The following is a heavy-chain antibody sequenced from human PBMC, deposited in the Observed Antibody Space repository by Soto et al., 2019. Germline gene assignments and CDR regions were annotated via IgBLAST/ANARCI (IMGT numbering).Heavy chain of an antibody. CDR3: ARDSSVVVITTVDY. J-gene: IGHJ4*02. D-gene: IGHD3-22*01. V-gene: IGHV3-30-3*01. CDR2: ISYDGSNK. Sequence: GGSLRLSCAASGFTFSSYAMHWVRQAPGKGLEWVAVISYDGSNKYYADSVKGRFTISRDNSKNTLYLQMNSLRAEDTAVYYCARDSSVVVITTVDYWGQGTLVTVS. CDR1: GFTFSSYA.